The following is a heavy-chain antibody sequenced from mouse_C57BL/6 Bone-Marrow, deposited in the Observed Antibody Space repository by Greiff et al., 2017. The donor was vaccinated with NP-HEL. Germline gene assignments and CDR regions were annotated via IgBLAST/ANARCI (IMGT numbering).Heavy chain of an antibody. CDR1: GYAFSSSW. Sequence: QVQLQQSGPELVKPGASVKISCKASGYAFSSSWMNWVKQRPGKGLEWIGRIYPGDGDTNYNGKFKGKATLTADKSSSTAYMQLSSLTSEDSAVYFCGRWNLLPSYYFDYWGQGTTLTVSS. CDR2: IYPGDGDT. D-gene: IGHD1-1*01. CDR3: GRWNLLPSYYFDY. V-gene: IGHV1-82*01. J-gene: IGHJ2*01.